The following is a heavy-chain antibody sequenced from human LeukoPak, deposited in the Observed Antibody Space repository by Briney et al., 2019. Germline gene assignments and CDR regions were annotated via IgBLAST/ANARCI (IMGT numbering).Heavy chain of an antibody. CDR3: AKTFQDIVVVVAAIPGSGAGYYYMDV. Sequence: GGTLRLSCAASGFTFSSYGMHWVRQAPGKGLEWVAVISYDGSNKYYADSVKGRFTISRDNSKNTLYLQMNSLRAEDTAVYYCAKTFQDIVVVVAAIPGSGAGYYYMDVWGKGTTVTVSS. V-gene: IGHV3-30*18. J-gene: IGHJ6*03. CDR1: GFTFSSYG. CDR2: ISYDGSNK. D-gene: IGHD2-15*01.